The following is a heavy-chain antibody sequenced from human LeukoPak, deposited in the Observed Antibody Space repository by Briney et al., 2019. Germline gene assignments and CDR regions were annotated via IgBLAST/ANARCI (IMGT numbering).Heavy chain of an antibody. CDR3: TRHNINNWDSNAFDI. CDR1: GFTFSSYG. V-gene: IGHV3-30*02. J-gene: IGHJ3*02. D-gene: IGHD1-1*01. CDR2: IRYDGSNK. Sequence: GGSLRLSCAASGFTFSSYGVHWVRQAPGKGLEWVAFIRYDGSNKYYADSVKGRFTISRDNSKNTLYLQMNSLKTEDTAVYYCTRHNINNWDSNAFDIWGQGTMVTVSS.